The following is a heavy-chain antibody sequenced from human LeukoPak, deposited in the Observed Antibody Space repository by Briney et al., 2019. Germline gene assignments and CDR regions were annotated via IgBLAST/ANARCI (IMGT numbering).Heavy chain of an antibody. CDR2: ISWNSGSI. CDR3: ARGLGVRYCSSTSCYRALRYYYYMDV. D-gene: IGHD2-2*01. CDR1: GFTFDDYA. J-gene: IGHJ6*03. V-gene: IGHV3-9*01. Sequence: GGSLRLSCAASGFTFDDYAMHWVRQAPGKGLEWVSGISWNSGSIGYADSVKGRSTISRDNAKNSLYLQMNSLRAEDTAVYYCARGLGVRYCSSTSCYRALRYYYYMDVWGKGTTVTVSS.